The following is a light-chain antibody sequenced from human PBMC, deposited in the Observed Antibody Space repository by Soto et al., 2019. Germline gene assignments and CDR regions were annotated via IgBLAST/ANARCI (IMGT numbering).Light chain of an antibody. Sequence: QSVLTQPPSASGTPGQRVTISCSGSSSNIGSNTVNWYQQLPGTAPKLLIYYNNQRPSGVPDRFSGSKSGTSASLAISGLHSEDEADYYCAAWDDSLNGVVFGGGTKLTVL. CDR3: AAWDDSLNGVV. CDR1: SSNIGSNT. J-gene: IGLJ2*01. CDR2: YNN. V-gene: IGLV1-44*01.